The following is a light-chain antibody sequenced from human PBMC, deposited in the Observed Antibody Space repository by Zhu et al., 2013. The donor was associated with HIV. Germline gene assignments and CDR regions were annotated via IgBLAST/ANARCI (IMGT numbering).Light chain of an antibody. Sequence: QSALTQPPSASASPGQSVTISCTGTSSDVGAYDHVSWYQQHPGKAPKLIIFEVNNHPSGVPDRFSGSKSGNTASLTVSGLQADDEAAYYCGSYAGGNNWVFGGGTKLTVL. CDR2: EVN. J-gene: IGLJ3*02. CDR1: SSDVGAYDH. CDR3: GSYAGGNNWV. V-gene: IGLV2-8*01.